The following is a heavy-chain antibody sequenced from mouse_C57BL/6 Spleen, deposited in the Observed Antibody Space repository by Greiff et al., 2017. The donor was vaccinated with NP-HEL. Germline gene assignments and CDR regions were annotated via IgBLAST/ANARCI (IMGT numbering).Heavy chain of an antibody. J-gene: IGHJ2*01. Sequence: QVQLKESGAELARPGASVKLSCKASGYTFTSYGISWVKQRTGQGLEWIGEIYPRSGNTYYNEKFKGKATLTADKSSSTAYMELRSLTSEDSAVYFCARDYYGNYGYFDYWGQGTTLTVSS. V-gene: IGHV1-81*01. CDR2: IYPRSGNT. CDR3: ARDYYGNYGYFDY. D-gene: IGHD2-1*01. CDR1: GYTFTSYG.